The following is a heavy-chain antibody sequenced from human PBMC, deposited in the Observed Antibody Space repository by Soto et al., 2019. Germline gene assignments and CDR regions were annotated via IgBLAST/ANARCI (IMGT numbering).Heavy chain of an antibody. CDR3: AKDIQGIVPADSDY. V-gene: IGHV3-23*01. J-gene: IGHJ4*02. CDR1: GFTFSSYA. D-gene: IGHD2-2*01. CDR2: MSGSGYST. Sequence: GGSLRLSCAASGFTFSSYAMNWVRQAPGKGLEWVSTMSGSGYSTYYADSVKGRFTISRDNSKNTLYLQMNSLRAEDTAVYYCAKDIQGIVPADSDYWGQGTLVTVSS.